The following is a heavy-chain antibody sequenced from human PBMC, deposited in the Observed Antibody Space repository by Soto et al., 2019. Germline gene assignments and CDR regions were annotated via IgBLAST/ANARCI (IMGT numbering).Heavy chain of an antibody. CDR1: GFTFSSYS. CDR3: WVIPKDYYYYGMDV. V-gene: IGHV3-21*04. Sequence: EVQLVESGGGLVKPGGSLRLSCAASGFTFSSYSMNWVRQAPGKGLEWVSSISSSSSYIYYADSVKGRFTISRDNAKNSLYLQMNSLRAEDTAVYYCWVIPKDYYYYGMDVWGQGTTVTVSS. CDR2: ISSSSSYI. J-gene: IGHJ6*02. D-gene: IGHD3-16*02.